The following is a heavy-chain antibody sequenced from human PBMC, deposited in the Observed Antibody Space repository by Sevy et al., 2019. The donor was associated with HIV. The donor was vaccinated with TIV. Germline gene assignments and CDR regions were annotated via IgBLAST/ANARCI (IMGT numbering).Heavy chain of an antibody. D-gene: IGHD2-15*01. CDR2: LSYDGSNK. Sequence: GGSLRLSCAASGFTFSSYAMHWVRRAPGKGLEWVAALSYDGSNKYYADSVKGRFTISRDNSKNTLYLQMNSLIAEDTAVYYCASSDSYCSGGSCYQKAFDIWGQGTMVTVSS. CDR3: ASSDSYCSGGSCYQKAFDI. J-gene: IGHJ3*02. CDR1: GFTFSSYA. V-gene: IGHV3-30-3*01.